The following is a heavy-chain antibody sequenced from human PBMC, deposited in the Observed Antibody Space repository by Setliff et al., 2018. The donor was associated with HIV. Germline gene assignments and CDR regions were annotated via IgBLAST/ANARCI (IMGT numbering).Heavy chain of an antibody. J-gene: IGHJ4*02. D-gene: IGHD3-22*01. CDR1: GGSFSGYS. V-gene: IGHV4-34*01. CDR2: INRSGGT. CDR3: ARTMLLPATQPFDY. Sequence: SETLSLTCAVYGGSFSGYSWSWLRQPPGKGLGWIGEINRSGGTNYHPSLKSRLTMSVDTSKKHFSLKLSSMTAADTAVYYCARTMLLPATQPFDYWGQGTLVTVSS.